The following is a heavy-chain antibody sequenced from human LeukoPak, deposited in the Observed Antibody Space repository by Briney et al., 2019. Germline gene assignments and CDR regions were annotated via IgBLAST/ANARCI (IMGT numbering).Heavy chain of an antibody. CDR1: GFTFSSYA. CDR2: INWNGGST. D-gene: IGHD2-15*01. V-gene: IGHV3-20*04. CDR3: ARKVHCSGGSCYFPPPYDY. J-gene: IGHJ4*02. Sequence: GGSLRLSCAASGFTFSSYAMSWVRQAPGKGLEWVSGINWNGGSTGYADSVKGRFTISRNNAKNSLYLQMNSLRAEDTALYYCARKVHCSGGSCYFPPPYDYWGQGTLVTVSS.